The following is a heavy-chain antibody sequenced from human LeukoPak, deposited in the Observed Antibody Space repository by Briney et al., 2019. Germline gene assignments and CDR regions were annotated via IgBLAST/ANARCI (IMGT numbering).Heavy chain of an antibody. CDR2: INPSGGST. J-gene: IGHJ4*02. V-gene: IGHV1-46*01. CDR1: GSIFTSYY. Sequence: ASVKVSCKASGSIFTSYYMRWLPQAPGQGLEWMGIINPSGGSTSYAQKFQGRVTMTRDTSTSTVYMELSSLRSEDTAVYYCARGRTPGGNYFDYWGQGNLVTVSS. CDR3: ARGRTPGGNYFDY.